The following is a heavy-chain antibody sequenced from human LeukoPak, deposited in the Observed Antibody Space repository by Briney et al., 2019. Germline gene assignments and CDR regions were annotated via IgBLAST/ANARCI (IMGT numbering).Heavy chain of an antibody. CDR2: ITAAGSRP. V-gene: IGHV3-74*01. J-gene: IGHJ5*02. D-gene: IGHD3-10*01. CDR1: GFTFSSYW. CDR3: ARGGPPRITMVRGVRNSNWFDP. Sequence: PGSSLRLSCAASGFTFSSYWMHWVRQAPGKGLVWVSRITAAGSRPSFADSVKGRFTISRNNAKNTRYLQMNSLRAEDTAVYYCARGGPPRITMVRGVRNSNWFDPWGQGTLVTVSS.